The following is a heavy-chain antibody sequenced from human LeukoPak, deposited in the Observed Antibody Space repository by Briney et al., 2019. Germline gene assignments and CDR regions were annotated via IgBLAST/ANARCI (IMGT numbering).Heavy chain of an antibody. Sequence: GGSLRLSCAASEFTFSSYEMNWVRHAPGKGLEWVSYNSSSGSTIYYADSVKGRFTISGDNSKNTLYLQMNSLRAEDTAVYYCAKEPYYYDSSGYFDYWGQGTLVTVSS. D-gene: IGHD3-22*01. CDR3: AKEPYYYDSSGYFDY. CDR2: NSSSGSTI. J-gene: IGHJ4*02. CDR1: EFTFSSYE. V-gene: IGHV3-48*03.